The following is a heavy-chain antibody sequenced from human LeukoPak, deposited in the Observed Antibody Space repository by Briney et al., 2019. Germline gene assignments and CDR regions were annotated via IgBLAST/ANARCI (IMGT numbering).Heavy chain of an antibody. J-gene: IGHJ4*02. V-gene: IGHV1-69*13. CDR3: ARGYGCGWSDYYFDY. D-gene: IGHD6-19*01. CDR2: IIPIFGTA. CDR1: GGTFSSYA. Sequence: SVKVSCKASGGTFSSYAISWVRQAPGQGLEGMGGIIPIFGTANYAQKFQGRVTITADESTSTAYMELGSLRSEDTAVYYCARGYGCGWSDYYFDYWGQGTLVTVSS.